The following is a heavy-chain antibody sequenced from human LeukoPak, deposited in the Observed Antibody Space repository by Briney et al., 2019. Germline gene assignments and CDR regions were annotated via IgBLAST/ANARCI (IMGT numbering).Heavy chain of an antibody. J-gene: IGHJ4*02. Sequence: GGTLRLSCAAYGFTFSNHGMDWVRQAPGKGLEWVSGISPSGDITYHADSVKGRFTISRDNSKNTLYLEVIRLTPEDSAVYYCAKDDAWLRFGEWSQGTLVTVSS. CDR2: ISPSGDIT. CDR3: AKDDAWLRFGE. V-gene: IGHV3-23*01. D-gene: IGHD5-12*01. CDR1: GFTFSNHG.